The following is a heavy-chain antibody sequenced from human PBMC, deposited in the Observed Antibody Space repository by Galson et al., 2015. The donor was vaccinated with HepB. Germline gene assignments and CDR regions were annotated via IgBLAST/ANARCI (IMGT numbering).Heavy chain of an antibody. D-gene: IGHD2-15*01. V-gene: IGHV3-53*01. CDR3: ARGLLPNTPMDV. J-gene: IGHJ6*04. CDR1: GFTVSSNY. CDR2: IYSGGST. Sequence: SLRLSCAASGFTVSSNYMSWVRQAPGKGLEWVSVIYSGGSTYYADSVKGRFTISRDNSKNTLYLQMNSLRAEDTAVYYCARGLLPNTPMDVGGKGTTVTVSS.